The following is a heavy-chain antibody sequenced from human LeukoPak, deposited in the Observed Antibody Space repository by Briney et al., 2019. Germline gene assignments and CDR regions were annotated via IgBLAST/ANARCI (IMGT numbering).Heavy chain of an antibody. CDR3: AREAYGGNPGTDY. D-gene: IGHD4-23*01. V-gene: IGHV1-69*04. CDR1: GGTFTSYA. J-gene: IGHJ4*02. CDR2: IIPILGIA. Sequence: SVKLSCKASGGTFTSYAISWVRQAPGQGLEWRGRIIPILGIANYAQKFQGRVTITADKSTSTAYMELSSLRSEDTAVYYCAREAYGGNPGTDYWGQGTLVTVSS.